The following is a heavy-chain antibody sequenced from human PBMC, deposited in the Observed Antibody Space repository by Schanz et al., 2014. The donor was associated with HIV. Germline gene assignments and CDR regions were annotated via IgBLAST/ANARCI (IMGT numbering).Heavy chain of an antibody. CDR1: GYTFINYD. CDR2: MNPSTGNS. J-gene: IGHJ6*02. CDR3: ARGPKWEGLMDV. V-gene: IGHV1-8*01. Sequence: QVQLVQSGAEVKKPGASVKVSCKASGYTFINYDIHWVRQASGLGLEWMGWMNPSTGNSGYAQMLQRRVTMTRDPSISTAYLEVDRLKSEDTAVYYCARGPKWEGLMDVWGQGTTVIVSS. D-gene: IGHD1-26*01.